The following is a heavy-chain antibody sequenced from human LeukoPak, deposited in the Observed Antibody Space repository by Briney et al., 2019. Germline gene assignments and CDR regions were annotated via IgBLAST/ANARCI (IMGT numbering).Heavy chain of an antibody. D-gene: IGHD1-14*01. Sequence: ASVTVSCTVSGYTLSDLSMHWVRQAPGKGLEWMGSFALEDGEKIYAQKFQGRVTMTEDTSTDTAYMELSSLRSEDTAVYYCATAFAGNLVDYWGQGTLVTVSS. J-gene: IGHJ4*02. V-gene: IGHV1-24*01. CDR3: ATAFAGNLVDY. CDR2: FALEDGEK. CDR1: GYTLSDLS.